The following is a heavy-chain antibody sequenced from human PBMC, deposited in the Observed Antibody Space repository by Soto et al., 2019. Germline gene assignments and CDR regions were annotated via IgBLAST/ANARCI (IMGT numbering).Heavy chain of an antibody. J-gene: IGHJ6*02. CDR3: ARVTMVIRDSDHFGVGV. D-gene: IGHD4-17*01. V-gene: IGHV4-38-2*02. CDR2: ISHTGTT. Sequence: SETLSLTCLVSGFPISSPYSWGWIRQPPGKGLEWIGSISHTGTTSYSPSLMSRVSISVDTSKNQVSLKLTSVTAADTAVYFCARVTMVIRDSDHFGVGVWGHGTTVTVSS. CDR1: GFPISSPYS.